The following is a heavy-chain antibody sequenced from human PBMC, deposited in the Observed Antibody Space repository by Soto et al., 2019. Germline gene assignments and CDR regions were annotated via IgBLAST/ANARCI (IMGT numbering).Heavy chain of an antibody. CDR3: AKDDGLWYLDY. J-gene: IGHJ4*02. V-gene: IGHV3-30*18. Sequence: QVHVVESGGGVVLPGRSLRLSCATSGFTFSSYGMHWVRQATGKGLEWVAVMSYDGSNTYYGESVKGRFTISRDNSKNTPYLQMNSLRAEDTAVYYCAKDDGLWYLDYWGQGILVTVSS. CDR1: GFTFSSYG. D-gene: IGHD5-18*01. CDR2: MSYDGSNT.